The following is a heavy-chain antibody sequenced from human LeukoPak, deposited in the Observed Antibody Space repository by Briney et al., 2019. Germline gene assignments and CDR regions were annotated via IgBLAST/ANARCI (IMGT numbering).Heavy chain of an antibody. D-gene: IGHD6-13*01. J-gene: IGHJ4*02. V-gene: IGHV3-23*01. CDR2: ISGSGGST. CDR1: GFTFTSYA. CDR3: GKDGKIAATGTVFDY. Sequence: PGGSLRLSCAASGFTFTSYAMSWVRQAPGKGLEWVSTISGSGGSTYYADSVKGRFSISRDNSKNTLYLQMNSLRGEDTAVYYCGKDGKIAATGTVFDYWGQGTLVTVSS.